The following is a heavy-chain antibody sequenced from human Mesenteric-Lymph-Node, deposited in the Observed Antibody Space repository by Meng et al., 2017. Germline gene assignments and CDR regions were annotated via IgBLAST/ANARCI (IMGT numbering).Heavy chain of an antibody. V-gene: IGHV3-74*01. J-gene: IGHJ5*02. Sequence: GESLKISCAASGFTFSDYWMHWVRQAPGKGLEWVSRINTDGSNRGCADSVEGRFTISRDNAKNSVSLQMNSLRVEDTAIYYCVRRGVTHCMKKDCYPTRVDPWGQGTLVTVSS. D-gene: IGHD2-21*01. CDR2: INTDGSNR. CDR1: GFTFSDYW. CDR3: VRRGVTHCMKKDCYPTRVDP.